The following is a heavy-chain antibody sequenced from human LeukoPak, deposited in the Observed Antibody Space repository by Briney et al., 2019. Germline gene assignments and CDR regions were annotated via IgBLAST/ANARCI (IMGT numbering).Heavy chain of an antibody. CDR3: ARPITVAQIDAFDI. D-gene: IGHD6-19*01. Sequence: SETPSLTCTVSGGSISSYYWSWIRQPPGKGLEWIGYIYYSGSTNYNPSLKSRVTISVDTSKNQFSLKMSSVTAADTAVYYCARPITVAQIDAFDIWGQGTMITVSS. CDR2: IYYSGST. CDR1: GGSISSYY. V-gene: IGHV4-59*08. J-gene: IGHJ3*02.